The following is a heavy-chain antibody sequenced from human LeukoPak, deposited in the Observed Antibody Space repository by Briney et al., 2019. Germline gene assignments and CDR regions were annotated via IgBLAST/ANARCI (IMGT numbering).Heavy chain of an antibody. V-gene: IGHV4-38-2*02. CDR1: GYSISSGYY. CDR2: IYHSGST. Sequence: SETLSLTCTVSGYSISSGYYWGWIRQPPGKGLEWIGSIYHSGSTYYNPSLKSRVTISVDTSKNQFSLKLSSVTAADTAVYYCARGGAAAGTRGGSDYWGQGTLVTVSS. CDR3: ARGGAAAGTRGGSDY. D-gene: IGHD6-13*01. J-gene: IGHJ4*02.